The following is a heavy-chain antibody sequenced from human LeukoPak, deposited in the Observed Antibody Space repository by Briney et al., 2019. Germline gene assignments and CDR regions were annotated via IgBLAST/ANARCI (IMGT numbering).Heavy chain of an antibody. V-gene: IGHV4-4*02. D-gene: IGHD3-3*01. CDR3: ARAHYDFWSGESDAFDT. J-gene: IGHJ3*02. Sequence: PSETLSLTCAVSGGSISSSNWWSWVRQPPGKGLEWIGEIYHSGSTNYNPSLKSRVTISVDKSKNQFSLKLSSVTAADTAVYYCARAHYDFWSGESDAFDTWGQGTMVTVSS. CDR2: IYHSGST. CDR1: GGSISSSNW.